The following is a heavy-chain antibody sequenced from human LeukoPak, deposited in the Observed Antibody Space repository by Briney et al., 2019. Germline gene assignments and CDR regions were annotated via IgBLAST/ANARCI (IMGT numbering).Heavy chain of an antibody. Sequence: GASVEVSCKASGYTFTSYGISWVRQAPGQGLEWMGWISAYNGNTNYAQKLQGRVTTTTDTSTSTAYMELRSLRSDDTAVYYCARVTCSSGGSCYFMVYWGQGTLVTVSS. CDR3: ARVTCSSGGSCYFMVY. D-gene: IGHD2-15*01. J-gene: IGHJ4*02. V-gene: IGHV1-18*04. CDR2: ISAYNGNT. CDR1: GYTFTSYG.